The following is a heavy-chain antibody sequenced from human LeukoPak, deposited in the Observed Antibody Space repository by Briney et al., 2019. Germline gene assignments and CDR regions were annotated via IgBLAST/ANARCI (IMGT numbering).Heavy chain of an antibody. CDR3: ARGYCDSANCYSTPFNY. D-gene: IGHD2-2*01. CDR1: GGSISSSSYY. V-gene: IGHV4-39*07. J-gene: IGHJ4*02. CDR2: IYYSGST. Sequence: SETLSLTCTVSGGSISSSSYYWGWIRQPPGKGLEWIGSIYYSGSTYYNPSLKSRVTISVDTSKNQFSLKLSSVTAADTAMYYCARGYCDSANCYSTPFNYWGQGTLVTVSS.